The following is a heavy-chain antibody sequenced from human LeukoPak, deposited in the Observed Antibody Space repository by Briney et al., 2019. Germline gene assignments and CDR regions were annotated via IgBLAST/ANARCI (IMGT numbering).Heavy chain of an antibody. J-gene: IGHJ6*02. Sequence: HPGGSLRLSCAASGFTFSTYVMNWVRQAPGKGLEWVSGISDSGDSTYYADSVKGRFTISRDNSKDTLYLQLNSLRAEDTALYFCANVAHCSAGSCYGAPYGMDVWGQGNTVTVSS. V-gene: IGHV3-23*01. D-gene: IGHD2-15*01. CDR3: ANVAHCSAGSCYGAPYGMDV. CDR1: GFTFSTYV. CDR2: ISDSGDST.